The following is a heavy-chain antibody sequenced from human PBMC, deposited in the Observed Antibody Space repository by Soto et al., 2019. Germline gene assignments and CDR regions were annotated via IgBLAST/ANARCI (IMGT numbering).Heavy chain of an antibody. V-gene: IGHV3-9*01. Sequence: GGSLRLSCAASGFSFDDYARHWVRQAPGKGLEWVSGISWNSGSIGYADSVKGRFTISRDNARNSLYLQMNSLRAEDKALYYGAKAGSSWYHFDYWGQG. CDR3: AKAGSSWYHFDY. CDR2: ISWNSGSI. D-gene: IGHD6-13*01. CDR1: GFSFDDYA. J-gene: IGHJ4*02.